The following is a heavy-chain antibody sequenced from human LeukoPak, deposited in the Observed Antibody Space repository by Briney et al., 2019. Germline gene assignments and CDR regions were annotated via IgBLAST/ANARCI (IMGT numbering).Heavy chain of an antibody. V-gene: IGHV3-23*01. CDR2: ISSSGGTT. J-gene: IGHJ4*02. Sequence: PGGSLRLSCVASGFMFSDYAMSWVRQAPGKGLEWVSSISSSGGTTFYADSVKGLCTISRDLFKKTVHLEIKAMRAEDTAVDYCAKDPRPYYDVPVGYWGQGTLVTVSP. CDR1: GFMFSDYA. CDR3: AKDPRPYYDVPVGY. D-gene: IGHD3-3*01.